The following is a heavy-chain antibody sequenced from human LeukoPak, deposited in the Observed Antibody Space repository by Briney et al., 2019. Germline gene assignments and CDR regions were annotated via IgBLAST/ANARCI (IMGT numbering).Heavy chain of an antibody. D-gene: IGHD3-22*01. CDR2: IIPIFGTA. V-gene: IGHV1-69*05. J-gene: IGHJ4*02. CDR1: GGTFSSYA. CDR3: ARDRYYDSSGLQFDY. Sequence: GASVKVSFKASGGTFSSYAISWVRQAPGQGLEWMGRIIPIFGTANYAQKFQGRVTTTTDESTSTAYVELSSLRAEDTAVYYCARDRYYDSSGLQFDYWGQGTLVTVSS.